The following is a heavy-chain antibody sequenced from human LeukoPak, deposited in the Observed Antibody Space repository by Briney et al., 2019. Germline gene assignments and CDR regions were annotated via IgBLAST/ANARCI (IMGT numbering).Heavy chain of an antibody. J-gene: IGHJ4*02. CDR1: GGSISGSSYY. CDR3: ASQDGDY. V-gene: IGHV4-39*01. Sequence: PSETLCLTCTVSGGSISGSSYYWGWIRQPPGKGLEWIGSIYYSGSTYYNPSLKSRVTISVDTSKNQFSLKLSSVTAADTAVYYCASQDGDYWGQGTLVTVSS. CDR2: IYYSGST.